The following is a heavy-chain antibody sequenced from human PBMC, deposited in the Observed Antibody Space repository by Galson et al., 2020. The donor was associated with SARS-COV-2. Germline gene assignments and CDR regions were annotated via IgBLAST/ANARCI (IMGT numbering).Heavy chain of an antibody. Sequence: GGSLRLSCAASGFTFSSYGMHWVRLAPGKGLGRVSSTSSSSDYKYYADSVKGRFTISRDNAKNSLYLQMNSLRDEDTAIYYCARSPSAEVAPMFDYWGQGIQVTVSS. CDR3: ARSPSAEVAPMFDY. V-gene: IGHV3-21*01. CDR2: TSSSSDYK. D-gene: IGHD6-13*01. CDR1: GFTFSSYG. J-gene: IGHJ4*02.